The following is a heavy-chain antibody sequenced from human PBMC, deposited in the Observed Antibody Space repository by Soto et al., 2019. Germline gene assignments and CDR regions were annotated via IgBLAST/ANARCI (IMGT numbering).Heavy chain of an antibody. Sequence: SQTLSLTCAISGDSVSSNSAAWNWIRQSPSRGLEWLERTYYRSKWYNDYAVSVKSRITINPDTPKNQFSLQLNSVTPEDTAVYCCARDRSVQLDRGKPSYYYYGMDVWGQGTTVTVSS. CDR2: TYYRSKWYN. CDR1: GDSVSSNSAA. D-gene: IGHD1-1*01. V-gene: IGHV6-1*01. CDR3: ARDRSVQLDRGKPSYYYYGMDV. J-gene: IGHJ6*02.